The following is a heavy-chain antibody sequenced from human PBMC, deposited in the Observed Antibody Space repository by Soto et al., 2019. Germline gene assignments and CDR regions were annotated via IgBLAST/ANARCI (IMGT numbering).Heavy chain of an antibody. CDR1: GFTFSNYA. J-gene: IGHJ6*03. Sequence: GGSLRLSCAASGFTFSNYAMSWVRQAPGKGLEYVSGISSNGVGTYYANSVQGRFTISRDNSKNTVYLQMGSLRPEDMAVYYCARRARPDFYYMDVWGKGTTVTVSS. V-gene: IGHV3-64*01. CDR3: ARRARPDFYYMDV. D-gene: IGHD6-6*01. CDR2: ISSNGVGT.